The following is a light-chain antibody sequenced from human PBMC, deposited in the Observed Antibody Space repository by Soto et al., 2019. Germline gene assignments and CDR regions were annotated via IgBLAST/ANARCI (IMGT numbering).Light chain of an antibody. V-gene: IGKV3-11*01. CDR3: QQRNNWPPNT. J-gene: IGKJ5*01. Sequence: EIVLTQSPATLSLSPGERATLSCRASQSVSSDLAWYQQKRGQAPGLLVDDASNQATGIPARFSGSGSGTDFHLTLSSLGGEDFAVYFCQQRNNWPPNTFGQGTRLEIK. CDR1: QSVSSD. CDR2: DAS.